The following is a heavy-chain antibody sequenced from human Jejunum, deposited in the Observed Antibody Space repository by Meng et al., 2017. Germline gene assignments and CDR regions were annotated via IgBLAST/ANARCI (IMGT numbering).Heavy chain of an antibody. CDR1: GGSFSDYH. J-gene: IGHJ4*02. V-gene: IGHV4-34*01. CDR3: VYSNYRSDY. D-gene: IGHD4-11*01. Sequence: KPWGAGWVKPSEPRALTCAVYGGSFSDYHWTVIRQPPGKGLEWIGDINHSGSTHYRPYLESRTSISEDSSKNQLSLRLNSVTAADTAVYSCVYSNYRSDYWGQGTLVTVSS. CDR2: INHSGST.